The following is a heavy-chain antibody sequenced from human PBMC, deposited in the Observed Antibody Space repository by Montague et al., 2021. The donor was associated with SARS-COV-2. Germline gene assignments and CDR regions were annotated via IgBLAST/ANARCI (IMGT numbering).Heavy chain of an antibody. J-gene: IGHJ2*01. CDR2: IFYDGST. CDR1: GGSISSRTYY. D-gene: IGHD3-10*01. Sequence: SETLSLTCIVSGGSISSRTYYWGWIRQPPGKGLEWIGSIFYDGSTYYNPSLKSRVTISVDTSKSQFSLNLSSVTAADTAVYYCARHGPNDYYHSRHFGLWGRGTLVTVSS. CDR3: ARHGPNDYYHSRHFGL. V-gene: IGHV4-39*01.